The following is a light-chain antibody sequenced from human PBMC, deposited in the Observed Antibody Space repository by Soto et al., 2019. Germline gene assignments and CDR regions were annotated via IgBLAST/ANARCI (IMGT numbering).Light chain of an antibody. J-gene: IGLJ1*01. CDR3: CSYAGSSTYV. V-gene: IGLV2-23*02. Sequence: QSVLTQPASVSGSPGQSITISCTGTSSDVGSYNLVSWYQQHLGKAPKLTIYEVSKRPSGVSNRFSGSKSGNTASLTISGLQAEDEADYYCCSYAGSSTYVFGTGTKVTVL. CDR2: EVS. CDR1: SSDVGSYNL.